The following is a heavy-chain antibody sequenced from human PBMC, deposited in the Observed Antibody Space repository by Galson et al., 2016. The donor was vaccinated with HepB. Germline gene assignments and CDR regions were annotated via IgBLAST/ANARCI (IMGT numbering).Heavy chain of an antibody. D-gene: IGHD2-15*01. CDR2: IDPSRGGT. V-gene: IGHV1-2*02. J-gene: IGHJ6*02. CDR3: ARGGEALVTGGGYYYQHYGLDV. Sequence: QSGAEVKKPGESLKISCKASGFTVTGYYIYWARQAPGQGPEWMGWIDPSRGGTNSAQKFQGRVTMTSDTSMNTAYMELSSLTSDDTAVYYCARGGEALVTGGGYYYQHYGLDVWGQGTAVIVSS. CDR1: GFTVTGYY.